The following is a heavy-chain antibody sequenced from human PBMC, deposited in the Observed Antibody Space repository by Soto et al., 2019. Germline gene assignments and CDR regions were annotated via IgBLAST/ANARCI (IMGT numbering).Heavy chain of an antibody. J-gene: IGHJ5*02. Sequence: SVKVSCKASGGTFGSDAITWVRQAPGQGLEWVGRIIPIFGTTNYAQNLQGRVTISVDKSTLTSYMELHSLTSDDTALYYCARDRTDSGYYTNWLDPWGRGTQVTVSS. CDR3: ARDRTDSGYYTNWLDP. CDR1: GGTFGSDA. V-gene: IGHV1-69*06. CDR2: IIPIFGTT. D-gene: IGHD3-22*01.